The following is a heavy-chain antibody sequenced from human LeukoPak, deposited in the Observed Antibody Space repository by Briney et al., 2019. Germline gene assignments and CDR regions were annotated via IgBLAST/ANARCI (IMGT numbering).Heavy chain of an antibody. CDR1: GYSFTSYW. D-gene: IGHD3-22*01. V-gene: IGHV5-51*01. Sequence: GESLKISCKGSGYSFTSYWIGWVRQMPGKGLEWMGIMFPDDSDIRYSPSFQGQVTISADKSISTAHLQWSGLQASDTAMYYCARPRDGYFPYYFDYWGQGTLVTVS. J-gene: IGHJ4*02. CDR2: MFPDDSDI. CDR3: ARPRDGYFPYYFDY.